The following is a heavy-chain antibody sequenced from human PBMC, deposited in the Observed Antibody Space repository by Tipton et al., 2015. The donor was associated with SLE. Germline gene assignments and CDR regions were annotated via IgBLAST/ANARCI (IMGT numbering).Heavy chain of an antibody. V-gene: IGHV4-59*12. CDR2: IYYSGST. D-gene: IGHD3-3*01. CDR1: GGSINNYY. J-gene: IGHJ5*02. CDR3: ARDLGVVMEGWFDP. Sequence: TLSLTCTVSGGSINNYYWSWIRQPPGKGLEWIGYIYYSGSTNYNPSLKSRVTMSVDTSKNQFSLKLISVTAADTAVYYCARDLGVVMEGWFDPWGQGTLVTVSS.